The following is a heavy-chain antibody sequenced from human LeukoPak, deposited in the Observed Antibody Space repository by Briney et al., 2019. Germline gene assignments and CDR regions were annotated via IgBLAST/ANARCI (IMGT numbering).Heavy chain of an antibody. J-gene: IGHJ4*02. CDR2: INQDGSEE. CDR1: GFTFSSYA. D-gene: IGHD5-12*01. V-gene: IGHV3-7*01. CDR3: VRDGGVSGYDLLDY. Sequence: GGSLRLSCAAPGFTFSSYAMSWVRQAPGKGLEWVAHINQDGSEEHYMDSVKARFIISRDNAKNSLSLQMDSLRAEDTAVYYCVRDGGVSGYDLLDYWGQGTLVTVSS.